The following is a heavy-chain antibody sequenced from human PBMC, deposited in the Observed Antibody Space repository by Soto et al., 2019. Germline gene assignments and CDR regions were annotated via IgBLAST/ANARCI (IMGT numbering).Heavy chain of an antibody. Sequence: GASVKVSCKASGFTFTSSAVQWVRQARGQRLEWIRWIFVGSGNTNYAHKFQARVTITRDRSTSTAXRELSSLRSXDTAVSYGAAFTKVPRVLAFDYWG. CDR3: AAFTKVPRVLAFDY. J-gene: IGHJ4*01. D-gene: IGHD3-10*01. CDR2: IFVGSGNT. V-gene: IGHV1-58*01. CDR1: GFTFTSSA.